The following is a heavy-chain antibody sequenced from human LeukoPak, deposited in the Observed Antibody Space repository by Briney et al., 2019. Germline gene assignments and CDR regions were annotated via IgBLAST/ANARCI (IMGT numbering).Heavy chain of an antibody. V-gene: IGHV3-23*01. CDR1: GFTFSSYA. D-gene: IGHD3-22*01. Sequence: GGSLRLSCAASGFTFSSYAMSWVRQAPGKGLEWVSAISGSGGSTYYADSVKGRFTISRDNSKNMLYLQMSSLGVDDTAVYYCAKGSAGGYCESSGYYSDFWGQGTLLTVSS. CDR2: ISGSGGST. CDR3: AKGSAGGYCESSGYYSDF. J-gene: IGHJ4*02.